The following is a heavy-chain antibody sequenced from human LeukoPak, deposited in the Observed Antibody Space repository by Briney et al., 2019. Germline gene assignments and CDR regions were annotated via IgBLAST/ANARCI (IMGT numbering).Heavy chain of an antibody. CDR2: ISGSGGST. D-gene: IGHD5-18*01. Sequence: GGSLRLSCAASGFTFSSYAMSWVRQAPGKGLEWVSAISGSGGSTYYADSVKGRFTISRDNSRNTLYLQMNSLRAEDTAVYYCARDPGYSYGNDAFDIWGQGTMVTVSS. CDR3: ARDPGYSYGNDAFDI. V-gene: IGHV3-23*01. CDR1: GFTFSSYA. J-gene: IGHJ3*02.